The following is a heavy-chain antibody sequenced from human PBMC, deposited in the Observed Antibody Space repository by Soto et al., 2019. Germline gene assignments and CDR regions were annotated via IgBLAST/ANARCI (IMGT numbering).Heavy chain of an antibody. Sequence: GWSLRLSCATSGFPFSNYAMSWFRQTPGKGLEWVSAIDYSGDSTYYADSVKGRFTISREKSGNTLYLQMDCLRAEDTAVYYCTTGVGPWGQGTTVTVSS. CDR1: GFPFSNYA. J-gene: IGHJ5*02. CDR3: TTGVGP. V-gene: IGHV3-23*01. CDR2: IDYSGDST.